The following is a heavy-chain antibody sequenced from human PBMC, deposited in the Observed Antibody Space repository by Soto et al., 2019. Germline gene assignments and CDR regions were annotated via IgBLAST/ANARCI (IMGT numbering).Heavy chain of an antibody. CDR1: GFIFSDSG. V-gene: IGHV3-30*03. Sequence: QVQLVESGGGVVQPGRSLRLTCAASGFIFSDSGMHWVRQAPGKGLEWVALVSNDGIRKYYGDSVKGRFTISRDNAENTLYLQMNSLRAEDTAVYYCVRWVGGSMYDNSGKYDSWGQGTLVTVSS. CDR2: VSNDGIRK. J-gene: IGHJ5*01. D-gene: IGHD3-22*01. CDR3: VRWVGGSMYDNSGKYDS.